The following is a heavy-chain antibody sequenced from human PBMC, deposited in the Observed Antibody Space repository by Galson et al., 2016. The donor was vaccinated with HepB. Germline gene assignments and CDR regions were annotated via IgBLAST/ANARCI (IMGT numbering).Heavy chain of an antibody. V-gene: IGHV4-39*01. J-gene: IGHJ4*02. D-gene: IGHD2-2*01. CDR1: GDSLSTSSHY. CDR3: ARHGQPAAIDYFDY. Sequence: SETLSLTCSISGDSLSTSSHYWGWIRQPPGKGLKWIGSVYYSGATHYNPSLMSRVTISVDTSKNQFSLNLTSVTAADTAVYYCARHGQPAAIDYFDYWGQGTLGTVSS. CDR2: VYYSGAT.